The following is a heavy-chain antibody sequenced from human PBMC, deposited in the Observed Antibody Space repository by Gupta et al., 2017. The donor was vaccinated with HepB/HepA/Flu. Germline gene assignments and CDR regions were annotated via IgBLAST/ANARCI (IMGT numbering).Heavy chain of an antibody. CDR3: AELELRGALDY. J-gene: IGHJ4*02. V-gene: IGHV3-48*03. D-gene: IGHD1-7*01. CDR2: IGYGGDRI. Sequence: LVESGGGAVQPGGYLRLYWAASGFTFSSNDMSWIRQAPGKGLEWVAQIGYGGDRINYADSVRGRFTISRDNAKNSLYLQMNSLRAEDTAIYFCAELELRGALDYWGQGTRVTVSS. CDR1: GFTFSSND.